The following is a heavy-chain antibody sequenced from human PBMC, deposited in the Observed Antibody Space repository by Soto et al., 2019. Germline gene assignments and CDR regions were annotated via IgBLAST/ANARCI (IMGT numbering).Heavy chain of an antibody. CDR1: GGSISSSSYY. Sequence: SETLSLTCTVSGGSISSSSYYWGWIRQPPGKGLEWIGSIYYSGSTYYNPSLKSRVTISVDTSKNQFSLKLSSVTAADTAVYYCARHAPPHCSGGSCYFRDQRGNWFDPWGQGTLVTVSS. CDR3: ARHAPPHCSGGSCYFRDQRGNWFDP. V-gene: IGHV4-39*01. D-gene: IGHD2-15*01. CDR2: IYYSGST. J-gene: IGHJ5*02.